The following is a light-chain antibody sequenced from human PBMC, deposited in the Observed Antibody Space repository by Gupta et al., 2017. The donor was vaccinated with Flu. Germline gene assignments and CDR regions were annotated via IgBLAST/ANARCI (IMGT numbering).Light chain of an antibody. CDR1: SSDVGSYNR. CDR3: SSYTSRYTFV. J-gene: IGLJ1*01. Sequence: QSALTQPPSVSGSPGQSVTISCTGTSSDVGSYNRVSWYQQLPGTVPKLMIYEVSNRPSGVPDRFSGSKSGNTASLTISGLQGEDEADYYCSSYTSRYTFVFVTGTKVTVL. V-gene: IGLV2-18*02. CDR2: EVS.